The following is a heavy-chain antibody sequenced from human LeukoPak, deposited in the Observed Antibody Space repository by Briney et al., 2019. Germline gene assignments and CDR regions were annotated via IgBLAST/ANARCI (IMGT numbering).Heavy chain of an antibody. V-gene: IGHV3-23*01. D-gene: IGHD6-19*01. J-gene: IGHJ4*02. CDR3: VRERDRGIEVADDFDY. CDR1: GFTFSMYS. CDR2: INDRGGYR. Sequence: PGGSLRLSCAASGFTFSMYSMAWVRQAPGKGLEWVSVINDRGGYRQDADSVKGRFTISRDNSQNTLFLQMSSLRAEDTAVYYCVRERDRGIEVADDFDYWGQGTLVTVSS.